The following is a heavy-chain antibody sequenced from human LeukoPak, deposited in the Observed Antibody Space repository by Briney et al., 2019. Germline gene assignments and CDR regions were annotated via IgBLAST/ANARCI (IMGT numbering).Heavy chain of an antibody. V-gene: IGHV1-2*02. CDR3: ARDVAAAGSVDY. CDR2: INPNSGGT. J-gene: IGHJ4*02. D-gene: IGHD6-13*01. Sequence: EASVKVSCKASGYTFTGYYMHWVRQAPGQGLEWMGWINPNSGGTNYAQKFQGRVTMTRDTSISTAYMELSRLRSDDTAVYYCARDVAAAGSVDYWGQGTLVTVSS. CDR1: GYTFTGYY.